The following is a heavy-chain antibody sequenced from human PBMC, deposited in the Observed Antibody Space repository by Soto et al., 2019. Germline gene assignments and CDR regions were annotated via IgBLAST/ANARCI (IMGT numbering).Heavy chain of an antibody. V-gene: IGHV4-4*02. CDR3: ARYDYGSGNDYNIDY. CDR2: IHHSGST. J-gene: IGHJ4*02. Sequence: SETLSLTCAVSGDSISSMNLWSLVRQPPGKGLEWIGEIHHSGSTNYNPSLKSRVTISVEKSKNQFSLKLSSVTAADTAVYYCARYDYGSGNDYNIDYWGQGILVTVSS. D-gene: IGHD3-10*01. CDR1: GDSISSMNL.